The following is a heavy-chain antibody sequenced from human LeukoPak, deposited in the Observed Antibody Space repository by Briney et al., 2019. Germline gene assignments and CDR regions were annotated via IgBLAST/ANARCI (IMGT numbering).Heavy chain of an antibody. V-gene: IGHV3-21*01. CDR3: AREGGYQYYYAMDV. D-gene: IGHD3-16*01. CDR2: ISSSSSYI. Sequence: PGGSLRLSFAASGFTFKTYTMHWVRQAPGMGLEWVSSISSSSSYIFYADSVKGRFTISRDNAKNSLYLQMSSLRAEDAAVYYCAREGGYQYYYAMDVWGQGTTVTVSS. CDR1: GFTFKTYT. J-gene: IGHJ6*02.